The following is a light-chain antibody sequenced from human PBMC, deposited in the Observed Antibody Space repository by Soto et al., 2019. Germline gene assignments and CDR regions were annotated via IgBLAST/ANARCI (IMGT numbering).Light chain of an antibody. CDR3: QQYGHSLWT. CDR1: QSVGSN. CDR2: GAS. J-gene: IGKJ1*01. Sequence: ESVLTQSPGTLSLSPGERATLSCRASQSVGSNLAWYQQKPGQAPRLLIYGASSRATGIPDRFSGSGSGTDFTLTISGLEPEDYAVYYCQQYGHSLWTFGQGTKVDIK. V-gene: IGKV3-20*01.